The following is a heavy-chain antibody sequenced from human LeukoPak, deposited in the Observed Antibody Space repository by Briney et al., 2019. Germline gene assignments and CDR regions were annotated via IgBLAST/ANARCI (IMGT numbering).Heavy chain of an antibody. CDR1: GFTFSSYG. V-gene: IGHV3-30*18. D-gene: IGHD4-17*01. CDR3: AKVIGDSPLSY. CDR2: ISYDGSNK. Sequence: TGGSLRLSCAASGFTFSSYGMHGVRQAPGKGLEGVAVISYDGSNKYYADSVKGRFTISRDNSKHTLYLQMNSLRAEDTAVYYCAKVIGDSPLSYWGQGTLVTVSS. J-gene: IGHJ4*02.